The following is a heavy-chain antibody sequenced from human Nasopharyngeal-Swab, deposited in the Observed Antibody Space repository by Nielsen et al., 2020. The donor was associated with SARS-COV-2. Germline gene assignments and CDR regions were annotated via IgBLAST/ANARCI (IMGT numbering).Heavy chain of an antibody. J-gene: IGHJ4*02. V-gene: IGHV3-23*01. CDR1: GFTFSSYS. Sequence: ETLSLTCAASGFTFSSYSMSWLRQAPGKGLEWVSTITGNGDTTYYADSVKGRFTISRDNSENTVYLQMDSLRGEDTAVYYCARDAPAHYGAFYWGRGTLVTVSS. CDR2: ITGNGDTT. D-gene: IGHD4-17*01. CDR3: ARDAPAHYGAFY.